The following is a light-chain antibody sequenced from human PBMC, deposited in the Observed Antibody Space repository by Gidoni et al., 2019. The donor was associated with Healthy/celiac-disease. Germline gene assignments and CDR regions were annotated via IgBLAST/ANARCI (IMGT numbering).Light chain of an antibody. CDR2: GAS. Sequence: EIVMTQSPATLSVSPGERATLPCMASQSVSSNLAWYQQKPGQAPRLLIYGASTMATCIPARFSGSGSGTEFTLTISSLQSEDFAVYYCQQYNNCPPWTFGQGTKVEIK. V-gene: IGKV3-15*01. CDR3: QQYNNCPPWT. J-gene: IGKJ1*01. CDR1: QSVSSN.